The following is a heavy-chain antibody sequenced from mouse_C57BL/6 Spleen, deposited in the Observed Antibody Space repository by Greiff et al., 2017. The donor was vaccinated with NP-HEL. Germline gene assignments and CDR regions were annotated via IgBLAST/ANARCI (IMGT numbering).Heavy chain of an antibody. Sequence: VQRVESGAELVKPGASVKMSCKASGYTFTSYWITWVKQRPGQGLEWIGDIYPGSGSTNYNEKFKSKATLTVDTSSSTAYMQLSSLTSEDSAVYYCARREYLDFFDYWGQGTTLTVSS. D-gene: IGHD5-1*01. J-gene: IGHJ2*01. CDR2: IYPGSGST. V-gene: IGHV1-55*01. CDR3: ARREYLDFFDY. CDR1: GYTFTSYW.